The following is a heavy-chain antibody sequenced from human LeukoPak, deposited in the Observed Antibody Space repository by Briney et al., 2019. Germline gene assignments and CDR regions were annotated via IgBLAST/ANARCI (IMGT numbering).Heavy chain of an antibody. J-gene: IGHJ4*02. CDR3: AKDQGGLRYFDWLFY. D-gene: IGHD3-9*01. V-gene: IGHV3-30*02. CDR1: GFTFSSYG. Sequence: GGSLRLSCAASGFTFSSYGMHWVRQAPGKGLEWVAFIRYDGSNKYYADSVKGRFTISRDNSKNTLYLQMNSLRAEDTAVYYCAKDQGGLRYFDWLFYWGQGTLVTVSS. CDR2: IRYDGSNK.